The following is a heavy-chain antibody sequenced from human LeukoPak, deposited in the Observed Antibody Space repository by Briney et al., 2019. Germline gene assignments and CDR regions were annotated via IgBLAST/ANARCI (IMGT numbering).Heavy chain of an antibody. CDR1: GYTFTSYG. CDR2: ISAYNGNT. J-gene: IGHJ5*02. CDR3: ARAKAAAGFVAGNWFDP. D-gene: IGHD6-13*01. V-gene: IGHV1-18*01. Sequence: ASVKVSCKASGYTFTSYGISWVRQAPGQGLEWMGWISAYNGNTNYAQKLQGRVTITTDTSTSTAYMELRSLRSDDTAVYYCARAKAAAGFVAGNWFDPWGQGTLVTVSP.